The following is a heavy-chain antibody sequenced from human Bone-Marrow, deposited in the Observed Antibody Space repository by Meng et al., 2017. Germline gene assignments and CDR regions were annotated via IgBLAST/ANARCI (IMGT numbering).Heavy chain of an antibody. J-gene: IGHJ4*02. CDR1: GYSISSGYY. V-gene: IGHV4-38-2*01. Sequence: SETLSLTCAVSGYSISSGYYWGWIRQPPGKGLEWIGSIYHSGSTYYNPSLKSRVTISVDTSKNQFSLKLSSVTAADTAVYYCARAPYDFWSGYYTRVSTFDYWGQGSLVTVSS. CDR2: IYHSGST. D-gene: IGHD3-3*01. CDR3: ARAPYDFWSGYYTRVSTFDY.